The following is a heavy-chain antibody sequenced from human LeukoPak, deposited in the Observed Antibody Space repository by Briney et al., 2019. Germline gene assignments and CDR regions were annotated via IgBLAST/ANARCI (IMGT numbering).Heavy chain of an antibody. J-gene: IGHJ4*02. CDR2: IHSSGGS. D-gene: IGHD1-26*01. V-gene: IGHV4-4*09. Sequence: SETLSLTCTVSGASISTYYWSWIRQTPGKGLEWMGHIHSSGGSSYYPSPKSRLTLSVDTSRNQLSLKLPSVTAADTAVYFCVRLGSSHDFWGQGALVNVSS. CDR1: GASISTYY. CDR3: VRLGSSHDF.